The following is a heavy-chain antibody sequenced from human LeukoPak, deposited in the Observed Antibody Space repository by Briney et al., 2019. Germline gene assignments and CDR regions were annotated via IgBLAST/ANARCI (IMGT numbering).Heavy chain of an antibody. V-gene: IGHV1-18*01. CDR2: ISPYNGNT. CDR1: GFTFTSYH. CDR3: SRQAVIERNQDY. J-gene: IGHJ4*02. D-gene: IGHD1-1*01. Sequence: GAAVKVSCKTSGFTFTSYHITWVRQAPGQGLEWMGWISPYNGNTYYAQKLQGRVTITTDTSTSTAYMQLRSLGSDDTAAYYCSRQAVIERNQDYWGQGTLVTVSS.